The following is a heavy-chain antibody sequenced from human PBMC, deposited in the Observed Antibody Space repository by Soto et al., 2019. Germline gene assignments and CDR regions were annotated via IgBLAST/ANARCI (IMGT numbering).Heavy chain of an antibody. CDR3: AKVERYYYDSSGYYSSPLF. D-gene: IGHD3-22*01. CDR1: GFTLSSYA. V-gene: IGHV3-23*04. Sequence: EVQLVESGGGWVQPGGSLRLSCAASGFTLSSYAMSWVRQAPGKGLEWVSAISGSGGTTYYADSVKGRFTISRDTSKNTLYLQMNSLRAEDTAVYYCAKVERYYYDSSGYYSSPLFWGQGTLVTVSS. CDR2: ISGSGGTT. J-gene: IGHJ4*02.